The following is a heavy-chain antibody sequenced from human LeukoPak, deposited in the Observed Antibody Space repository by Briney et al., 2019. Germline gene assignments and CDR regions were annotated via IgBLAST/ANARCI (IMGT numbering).Heavy chain of an antibody. D-gene: IGHD4-17*01. V-gene: IGHV4-38-2*01. CDR1: GYSISSAYY. Sequence: PSEALTLSSAAYGYSISSAYYWGWLRPPPGRGQGWIQSTGHCGSIYYNPCLKSAVTISVGTSKNQFPLKLRSVIAADTAVYYCARPGQPSVTTSYACDIWGQGTMVTVSS. CDR2: TGHCGSI. CDR3: ARPGQPSVTTSYACDI. J-gene: IGHJ3*02.